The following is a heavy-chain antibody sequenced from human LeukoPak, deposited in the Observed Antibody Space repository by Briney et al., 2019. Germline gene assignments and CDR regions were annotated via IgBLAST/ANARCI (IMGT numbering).Heavy chain of an antibody. J-gene: IGHJ3*02. CDR2: IYPGDSDT. V-gene: IGHV5-51*01. CDR3: ARHTIRDAFDI. D-gene: IGHD3-9*01. CDR1: GYSFTSYW. Sequence: ESLKISCKGSGYSFTSYWIGWVRQVPGEGLEWMGVIYPGDSDTRYSPSFQGQVTISADKSISTAYLQWSSLKASDTAMYYCARHTIRDAFDIWGQGTMVTVSS.